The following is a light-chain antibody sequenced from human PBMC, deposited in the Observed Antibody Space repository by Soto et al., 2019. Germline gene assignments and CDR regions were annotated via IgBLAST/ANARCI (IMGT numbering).Light chain of an antibody. CDR1: SSNIGGNP. J-gene: IGLJ3*02. Sequence: QSLLTQPPSASGTPGQRVTISCSGSSSNIGGNPVVWYQQLPGTAPKLFIYGTDQRPSGVPDRFSGSKSGTAASLAISGLQSEDEADYYCASFAHSRHGWVFGRGTKLTVL. CDR2: GTD. V-gene: IGLV1-44*01. CDR3: ASFAHSRHGWV.